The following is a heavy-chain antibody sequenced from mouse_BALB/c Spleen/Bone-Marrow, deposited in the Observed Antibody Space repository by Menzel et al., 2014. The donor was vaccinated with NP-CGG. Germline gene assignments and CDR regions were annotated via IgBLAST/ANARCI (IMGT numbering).Heavy chain of an antibody. CDR2: SRDKANDYTT. CDR1: GFTFSDFY. V-gene: IGHV7-1*02. D-gene: IGHD1-1*01. CDR3: ARGTVNYFDY. J-gene: IGHJ2*01. Sequence: EVHLVESGGGLVQPGGSLILSCATSGFTFSDFYMEWVRQPPGKRLEWIAASRDKANDYTTEYSASVKGRFIVSRDTSQSILYLHMNALRAEDTAIYYCARGTVNYFDYWGQGTTLTVSS.